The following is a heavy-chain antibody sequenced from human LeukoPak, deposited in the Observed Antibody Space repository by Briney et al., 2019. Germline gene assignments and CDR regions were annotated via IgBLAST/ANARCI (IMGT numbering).Heavy chain of an antibody. D-gene: IGHD5-12*01. CDR3: ARMGYDPGAFDI. CDR2: IYYSGST. Sequence: SETLSLTCTVSGGSISSYYWSWIRQPPGKGLEWIGYIYYSGSTNYNPSLKSRVTISVDTSKNQFSLKLSSVTAADTAVYYCARMGYDPGAFDIWGQGTMVTVSS. CDR1: GGSISSYY. J-gene: IGHJ3*02. V-gene: IGHV4-59*01.